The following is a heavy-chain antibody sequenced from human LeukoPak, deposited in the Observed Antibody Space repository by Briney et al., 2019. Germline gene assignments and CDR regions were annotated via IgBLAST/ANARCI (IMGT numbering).Heavy chain of an antibody. J-gene: IGHJ5*02. CDR3: ARTKLAYNWFDP. CDR2: MNPNSGNT. Sequence: ASVEVSCKASGYTFTSYDINWVRQATGQGLEWMGWMNPNSGNTGYAQKFQGRVTTTRNTSISTAYMELSSLRSEDTAVYYCARTKLAYNWFDPWGQGTLVTVSS. CDR1: GYTFTSYD. V-gene: IGHV1-8*01. D-gene: IGHD1-1*01.